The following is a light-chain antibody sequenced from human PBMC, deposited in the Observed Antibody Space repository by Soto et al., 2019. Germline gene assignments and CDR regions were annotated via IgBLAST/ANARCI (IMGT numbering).Light chain of an antibody. CDR2: DVS. CDR3: CSYAGSYTFYV. J-gene: IGLJ1*01. Sequence: QSVLTQPRSVSGSPGQSVTISCTGTSSDVGYYNYVSWYQQHPGTAPELMIYDVSMRPSGVPDRFSGSKSGNTASLTISGLQAEDEADYYCCSYAGSYTFYVFGTGTKVTVL. V-gene: IGLV2-11*01. CDR1: SSDVGYYNY.